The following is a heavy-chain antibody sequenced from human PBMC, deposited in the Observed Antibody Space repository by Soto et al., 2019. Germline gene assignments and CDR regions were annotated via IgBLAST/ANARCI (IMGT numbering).Heavy chain of an antibody. V-gene: IGHV1-58*02. D-gene: IGHD2-2*01. CDR2: IVVGSGNT. CDR1: GFTFTSSA. CDR3: ARQIVLVPAARPLGYYYGMDV. Sequence: ASVKVSCKASGFTFTSSAMQWVRQARGQRLEWIGWIVVGSGNTNYAQKFQGWVTMTRDTSISTAYIELSRLRSDDTAVYYCARQIVLVPAARPLGYYYGMDVWGQGTTVTVSS. J-gene: IGHJ6*02.